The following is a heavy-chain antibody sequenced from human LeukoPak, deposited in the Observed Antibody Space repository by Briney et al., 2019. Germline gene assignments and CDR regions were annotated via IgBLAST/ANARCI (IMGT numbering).Heavy chain of an antibody. V-gene: IGHV4-34*01. Sequence: PSETLSLTCAVYGGSFSGYYWSWLRQPPGKGLEWIGEINHSGSTNYNPSLKSRVTISVDTSKNQFSLKLSSVTAADTAVYYCARDNPPSPDYYDSSARAFDIWGQGTMVTVSS. CDR2: INHSGST. J-gene: IGHJ3*02. D-gene: IGHD3-22*01. CDR1: GGSFSGYY. CDR3: ARDNPPSPDYYDSSARAFDI.